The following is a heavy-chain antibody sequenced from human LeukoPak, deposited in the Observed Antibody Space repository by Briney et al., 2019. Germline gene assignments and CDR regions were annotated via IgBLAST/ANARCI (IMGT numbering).Heavy chain of an antibody. CDR1: GDSISSGDYY. CDR2: IYYSGST. V-gene: IGHV4-61*10. CDR3: AREGSSTTLNGYYYYYYMDV. Sequence: KSSETLSLTCTVSGDSISSGDYYWSWIRQPAGKGLEWIGYIYYSGSTNYNPSLKSRVTISVDTSKNQFSLKLSSVTAADTAVYYCAREGSSTTLNGYYYYYYMDVWGKGTTVTISS. D-gene: IGHD2/OR15-2a*01. J-gene: IGHJ6*03.